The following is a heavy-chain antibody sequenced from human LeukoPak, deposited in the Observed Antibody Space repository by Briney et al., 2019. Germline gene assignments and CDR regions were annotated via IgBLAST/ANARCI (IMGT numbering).Heavy chain of an antibody. CDR3: ARVTARPAQDDFFDY. V-gene: IGHV3-11*04. D-gene: IGHD5-24*01. CDR2: ISSSGSTI. CDR1: GFTFSDYY. J-gene: IGHJ4*02. Sequence: GGSLRLSCAASGFTFSDYYMSWIRQAPGKGLEWVSYISSSGSTIYYADSVKGRFTISRDNAKNSLYLQMNSLRAEDTAVYYCARVTARPAQDDFFDYWGQGSLVTVSS.